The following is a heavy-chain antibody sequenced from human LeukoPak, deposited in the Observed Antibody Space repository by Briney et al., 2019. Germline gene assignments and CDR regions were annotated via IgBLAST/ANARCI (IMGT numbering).Heavy chain of an antibody. CDR2: INHGGST. J-gene: IGHJ4*02. CDR1: GFTFGDYV. CDR3: ARTSGWYSDY. Sequence: GSLRLSCRSSGFTFGDYVMTWVRQAPGKGLERIGFINHGGSTNYNPSLKSRVTMSVDTSKNQFSLKLNSVTAADAAVDYYARTSGWYSDYWSQGTLATVPS. D-gene: IGHD6-19*01. V-gene: IGHV4-59*01.